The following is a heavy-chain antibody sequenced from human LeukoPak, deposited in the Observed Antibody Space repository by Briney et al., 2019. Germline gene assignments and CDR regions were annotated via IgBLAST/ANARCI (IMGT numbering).Heavy chain of an antibody. D-gene: IGHD3-3*01. CDR2: INYSGST. CDR3: ARGDNVLRFLEVDAFDI. J-gene: IGHJ3*02. V-gene: IGHV4-34*01. Sequence: SETLSLTCVVYCGSFSSYYWSWIRQPPGKRLEWIGEINYSGSTDYNPSLKSRVTISVDTSKNQFSLRLSSVTTADTAVYYCARGDNVLRFLEVDAFDIWGQGTMVTVCS. CDR1: CGSFSSYY.